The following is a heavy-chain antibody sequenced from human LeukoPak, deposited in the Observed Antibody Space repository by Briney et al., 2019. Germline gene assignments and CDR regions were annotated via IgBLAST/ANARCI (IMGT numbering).Heavy chain of an antibody. D-gene: IGHD3-10*01. CDR2: FDPEDGET. CDR1: GYTLTELS. Sequence: GASVKVSCKVSGYTLTELSMHWVRQGPGKGLEWMGGFDPEDGETIYAQKFQGRVTMTEDTSTDTAYMELSSLRSEDTAVFYCATRTTNYGSGEYFQHWGQGTLVTVSS. J-gene: IGHJ1*01. CDR3: ATRTTNYGSGEYFQH. V-gene: IGHV1-24*01.